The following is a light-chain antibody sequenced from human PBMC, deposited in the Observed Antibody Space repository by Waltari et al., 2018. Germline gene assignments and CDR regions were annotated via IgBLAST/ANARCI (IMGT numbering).Light chain of an antibody. CDR2: SAS. J-gene: IGKJ1*01. CDR1: QNIGSY. V-gene: IGKV1-39*01. Sequence: DIQMTQSPSSVSASVGDRLTITCRASQNIGSYLIWYQQKPGKAPNLLIYSASSLQSGVPSRFIGSGSATDFTLTINSLQPDDFATYYCQQSSSYPPTFGQGTQV. CDR3: QQSSSYPPT.